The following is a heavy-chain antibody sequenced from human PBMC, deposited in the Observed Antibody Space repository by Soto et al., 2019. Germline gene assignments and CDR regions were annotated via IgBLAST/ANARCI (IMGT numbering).Heavy chain of an antibody. CDR3: ASEGVACTDYGGNIDY. CDR1: GDNISSNRAA. Sequence: PSQTLSLTCAISGDNISSNRAAWNCIRQSPSRGLEWLGRTYYRSKWYDDYAVSVKGRITINPDTSKNQFSLHLNSVTPEDTAVYYCASEGVACTDYGGNIDYWGPGTLVTVSS. J-gene: IGHJ4*02. D-gene: IGHD2-15*01. CDR2: TYYRSKWYD. V-gene: IGHV6-1*01.